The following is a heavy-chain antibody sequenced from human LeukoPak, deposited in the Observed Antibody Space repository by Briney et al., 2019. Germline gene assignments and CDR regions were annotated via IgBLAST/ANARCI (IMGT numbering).Heavy chain of an antibody. J-gene: IGHJ4*02. D-gene: IGHD6-13*01. CDR1: GGSFSGYY. V-gene: IGHV4-34*01. CDR3: ARGRPAGTDY. CDR2: INHSGST. Sequence: PSETLSLTCAAYGGSFSGYYWSWIRQPPGKGLEWIGEINHSGSTNYNPSLKSRVTISVDTSKNQFSLKLSSVTAADTAVYYCARGRPAGTDYWGQGTLVTVSS.